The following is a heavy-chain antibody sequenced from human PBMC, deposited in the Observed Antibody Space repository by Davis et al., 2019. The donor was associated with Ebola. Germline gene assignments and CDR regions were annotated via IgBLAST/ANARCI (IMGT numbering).Heavy chain of an antibody. V-gene: IGHV3-21*01. D-gene: IGHD1-26*01. CDR3: ARVSWDSGSYSS. J-gene: IGHJ5*02. CDR2: ISSSSNYI. Sequence: GGSLRLSCAASGFTFSSYYMNWVRQAPGKGLEWVSSISSSSNYIYYADSMKGRFTISRDNAKNTLYLQMNSLRAEDTAVYYCARVSWDSGSYSSWGQGTLVTVSS. CDR1: GFTFSSYY.